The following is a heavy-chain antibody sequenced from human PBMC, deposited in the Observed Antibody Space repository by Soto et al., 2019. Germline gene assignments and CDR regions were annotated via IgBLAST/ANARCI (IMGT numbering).Heavy chain of an antibody. CDR3: AREQEYRSRLNWFDP. CDR2: TSGYNGNT. J-gene: IGHJ5*02. CDR1: GYTFSSYG. Sequence: QGQLVQSGAEVKTPGASVKVSCKASGYTFSSYGITWVRQAPGQGLEWMGWTSGYNGNTNYAQKLQGRVTMTTDTSTSTAYMELRSLRSDDTAVYYCAREQEYRSRLNWFDPWGQGTLVIVSS. V-gene: IGHV1-18*01. D-gene: IGHD6-13*01.